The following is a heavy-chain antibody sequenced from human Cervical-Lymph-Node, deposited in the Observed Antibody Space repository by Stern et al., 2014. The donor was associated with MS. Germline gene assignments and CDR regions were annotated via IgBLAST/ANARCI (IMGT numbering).Heavy chain of an antibody. Sequence: EVQLVESGGGLVQPGGSLRLSCAASGFTFSTYWMHWVRQAPGKGLMCVSRINSDGSSTTYPDFVKGRFTVSRDNAKNTLYLQMNSLRAEDTAVYYCARGLGGNHAFDIWGQGTMVTVAS. J-gene: IGHJ3*02. D-gene: IGHD4-23*01. V-gene: IGHV3-74*03. CDR1: GFTFSTYW. CDR3: ARGLGGNHAFDI. CDR2: INSDGSST.